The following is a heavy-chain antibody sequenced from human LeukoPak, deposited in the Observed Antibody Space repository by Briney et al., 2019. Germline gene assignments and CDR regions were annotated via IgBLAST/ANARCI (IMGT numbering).Heavy chain of an antibody. D-gene: IGHD2-21*01. J-gene: IGHJ3*02. CDR3: ASGEVRGGDCYDAFDI. CDR2: IIPIFGTA. CDR1: GGTFSSYA. Sequence: ASVKVSCKASGGTFSSYAISWVRQAPGQGLEWMGGIIPIFGTANYAQEFQGRVTITTDESTSTAYMELSSLRSEDTAVYYCASGEVRGGDCYDAFDIWGQGTMVTVSS. V-gene: IGHV1-69*05.